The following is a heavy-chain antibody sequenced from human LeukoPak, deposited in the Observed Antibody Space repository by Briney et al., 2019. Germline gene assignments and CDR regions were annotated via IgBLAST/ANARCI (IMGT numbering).Heavy chain of an antibody. J-gene: IGHJ4*02. Sequence: TGGSLRLSCAASGFTFSDYYINWIRQAPGKGLEWVSYISSSGNSIYYADSVEGRFTISRDNAKNSLYMQMNSLRAEDTAVYYCARGDWYSFDYWGQGTLVTVSS. CDR1: GFTFSDYY. V-gene: IGHV3-11*01. D-gene: IGHD6-19*01. CDR2: ISSSGNSI. CDR3: ARGDWYSFDY.